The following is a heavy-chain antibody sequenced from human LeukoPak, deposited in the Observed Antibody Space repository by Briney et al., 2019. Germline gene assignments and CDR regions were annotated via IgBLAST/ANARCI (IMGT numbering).Heavy chain of an antibody. CDR2: IYSGGST. CDR1: GFTFSSYA. V-gene: IGHV3-66*01. D-gene: IGHD3-10*01. J-gene: IGHJ4*02. Sequence: GGSLRLSCAASGFTFSSYAMSWVRQAPGKGLEWVSVIYSGGSTYYADSVKGRFTISRDNSKNTLYLQMNSLRAEDTAVYYCARVRTTMVRGVPRTTYYFDYWGQGTLVTVSS. CDR3: ARVRTTMVRGVPRTTYYFDY.